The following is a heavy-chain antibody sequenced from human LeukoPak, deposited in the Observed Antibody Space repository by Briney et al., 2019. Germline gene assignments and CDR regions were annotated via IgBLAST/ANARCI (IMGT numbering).Heavy chain of an antibody. CDR2: IPYDGSKE. D-gene: IGHD1/OR15-1a*01. CDR3: ARGNNGP. CDR1: GFTFSTYG. J-gene: IGHJ5*02. V-gene: IGHV3-30*02. Sequence: GGSLRLSCAASGFTFSTYGMHWVRQGPGKGLEWVAYIPYDGSKEYYAESVKGRFTISRDNAKNSLYLQMNSLRTEDTAVYYCARGNNGPWGQGTLVTVSS.